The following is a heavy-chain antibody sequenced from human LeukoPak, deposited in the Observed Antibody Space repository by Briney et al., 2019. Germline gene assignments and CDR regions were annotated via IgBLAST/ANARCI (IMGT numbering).Heavy chain of an antibody. CDR1: GGSFSGYS. J-gene: IGHJ4*02. V-gene: IGHV4-34*01. CDR2: INHSGST. D-gene: IGHD3-16*02. CDR3: ARDKGYYVWGSYRPYYFDY. Sequence: SETLSLTCAVYGGSFSGYSWSWIRQPPGKGLEWIGEINHSGSTNYNPSLKSRVTMSVDTSKNQFSLKLSSVTAADTAVYYCARDKGYYVWGSYRPYYFDYWGQGTLVTVSS.